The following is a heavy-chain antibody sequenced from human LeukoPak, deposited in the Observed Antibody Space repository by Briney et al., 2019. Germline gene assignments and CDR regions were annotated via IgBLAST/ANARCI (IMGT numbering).Heavy chain of an antibody. D-gene: IGHD5-12*01. CDR2: INHSGST. CDR3: ARPYELYYFDY. Sequence: SETLSLTCAVYGGSFSGYYWSWIRRPPGKGLEWIGEINHSGSTNYNPSLKSRVTISVDTSKNQFSLKLSSVTAADTAVYYCARPYELYYFDYWGQGTLVTVSS. J-gene: IGHJ4*02. CDR1: GGSFSGYY. V-gene: IGHV4-34*01.